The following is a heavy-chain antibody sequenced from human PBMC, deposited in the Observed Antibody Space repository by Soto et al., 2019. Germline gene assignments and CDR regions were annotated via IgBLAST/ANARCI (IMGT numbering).Heavy chain of an antibody. Sequence: QVQLQESGPGLVKPSETLSLTCTVSGGSISRYYWSWIRQPPGKGLEWIGYIYYSGSTNYNPSLKSRVTISVDTSKNQFSLKLTAVTASETAVYYCARAVAAGEKWVDPWGQGTLVTVSS. D-gene: IGHD6-13*01. CDR1: GGSISRYY. V-gene: IGHV4-59*01. CDR3: ARAVAAGEKWVDP. J-gene: IGHJ5*02. CDR2: IYYSGST.